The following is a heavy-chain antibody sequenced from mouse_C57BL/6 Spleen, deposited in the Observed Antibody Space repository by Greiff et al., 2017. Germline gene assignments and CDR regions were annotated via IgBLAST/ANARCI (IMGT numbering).Heavy chain of an antibody. D-gene: IGHD2-3*01. Sequence: EVQRVESGGGLVKPGGSLKLSCAASGFTFSDYGMHWVRQAPEKGLEWVAYISSGSSTIYYADTVKGRFTISRDNAKNTLFLQMTSLRSEATAMYYCARDGYYFMDYWGQGTSVTVSS. J-gene: IGHJ4*01. V-gene: IGHV5-17*01. CDR3: ARDGYYFMDY. CDR1: GFTFSDYG. CDR2: ISSGSSTI.